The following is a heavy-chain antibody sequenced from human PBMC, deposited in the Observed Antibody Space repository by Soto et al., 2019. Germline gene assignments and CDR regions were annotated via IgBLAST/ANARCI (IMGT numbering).Heavy chain of an antibody. D-gene: IGHD6-19*01. V-gene: IGHV1-69*13. CDR3: ARFVEAVAGTWDDYYYYGMDV. CDR2: IIPIFGTA. Sequence: GASVKVSCKASGGTFSSYAISWVRQAPGQGLEWMGGIIPIFGTANYAQKFQGRVTITADESTSTAYMELSSLRSEDTAVYYCARFVEAVAGTWDDYYYYGMDVWGQGTTVTVSS. CDR1: GGTFSSYA. J-gene: IGHJ6*02.